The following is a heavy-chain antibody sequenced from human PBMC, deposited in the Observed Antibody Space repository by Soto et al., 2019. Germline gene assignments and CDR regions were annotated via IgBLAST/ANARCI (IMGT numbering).Heavy chain of an antibody. Sequence: SVKVCCKASGGTFSSYAISWVRQAPGQGLEWMGGIIPIFGTANYAQKFQGRVTITADESTSTAYMELSSLRSEDTAVYYCARKGSSTSSDAFDIWGQGSMVTVSS. CDR2: IIPIFGTA. V-gene: IGHV1-69*13. CDR3: ARKGSSTSSDAFDI. CDR1: GGTFSSYA. D-gene: IGHD2-2*01. J-gene: IGHJ3*02.